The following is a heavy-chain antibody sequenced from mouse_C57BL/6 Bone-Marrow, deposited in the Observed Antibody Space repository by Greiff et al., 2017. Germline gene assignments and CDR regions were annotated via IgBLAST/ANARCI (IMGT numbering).Heavy chain of an antibody. CDR3: ARTGVYDPWFAY. CDR1: GYTFTSYG. CDR2: IYPRSGNT. Sequence: QVQLKESGAELARPGASVKLSCKASGYTFTSYGISWVKQRTGQGLEWIGEIYPRSGNTYDNEKFKGKATLTADQSSSTACMELRSLTSEDSAVYVCARTGVYDPWFAYWGQGTLVTVSA. V-gene: IGHV1-81*01. J-gene: IGHJ3*01. D-gene: IGHD2-3*01.